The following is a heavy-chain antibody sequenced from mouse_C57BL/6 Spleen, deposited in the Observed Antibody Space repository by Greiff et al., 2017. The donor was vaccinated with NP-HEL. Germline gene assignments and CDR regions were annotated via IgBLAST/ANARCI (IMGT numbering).Heavy chain of an antibody. CDR2: ISSGSSTI. V-gene: IGHV5-17*01. J-gene: IGHJ2*01. CDR1: GFTFSDYG. Sequence: DVKLVESGGGLVKPGGSLKLSCAASGFTFSDYGMHWVRQAPEKGLEWVAYISSGSSTIYYADTVKGRFTISRDNAKNTLFLQMTSLRSEDTAMYYCASIYYYGPYYFDYWGQGTTLTVSS. CDR3: ASIYYYGPYYFDY. D-gene: IGHD1-1*01.